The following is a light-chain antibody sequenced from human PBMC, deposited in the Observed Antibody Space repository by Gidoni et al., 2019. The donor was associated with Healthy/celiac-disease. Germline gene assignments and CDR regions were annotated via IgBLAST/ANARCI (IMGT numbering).Light chain of an antibody. CDR3: QQSYSTPGT. V-gene: IGKV1-39*01. J-gene: IGKJ1*01. CDR1: QSISSY. CDR2: AAS. Sequence: DIQMTPSPSSLSASVGDRVTITCRASQSISSYLTWYTQKPGKAPKLLIYAASSLQSGVPSRFSGSGSGTDFTLTISSLQPEDFATYYCQQSYSTPGTFGQGTKLEIK.